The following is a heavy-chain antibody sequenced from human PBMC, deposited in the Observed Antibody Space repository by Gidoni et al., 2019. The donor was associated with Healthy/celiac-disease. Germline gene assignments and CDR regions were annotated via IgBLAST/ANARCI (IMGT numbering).Heavy chain of an antibody. CDR2: IYYSGST. J-gene: IGHJ4*02. CDR3: ARQFGGVSRDY. CDR1: GCSISSSSYY. D-gene: IGHD3-10*01. V-gene: IGHV4-39*01. Sequence: QLQLQESGPGLVKPSETLSLTCTVSGCSISSSSYYWGWIRQPPGKGLVWIGCIYYSGSTYYNPSLKSRVTISVDTSKNQFSLMLSSVTAADTAVYYCARQFGGVSRDYWGQGTLVTVSS.